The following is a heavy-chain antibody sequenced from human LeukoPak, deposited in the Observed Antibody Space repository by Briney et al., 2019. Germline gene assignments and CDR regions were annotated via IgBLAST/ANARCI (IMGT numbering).Heavy chain of an antibody. J-gene: IGHJ4*02. CDR3: AKERCGGDCYQDY. CDR1: GLTFSSYG. V-gene: IGHV3-30*18. CDR2: ISYDGSNK. Sequence: PGGSLRLSCAASGLTFSSYGMHWVRQAPGKGLEWVAVISYDGSNKYYADSVKGRFTISRDNSKNTLYLQMNSLRAEDTAVYYCAKERCGGDCYQDYWGQGTLVTVSS. D-gene: IGHD2-21*02.